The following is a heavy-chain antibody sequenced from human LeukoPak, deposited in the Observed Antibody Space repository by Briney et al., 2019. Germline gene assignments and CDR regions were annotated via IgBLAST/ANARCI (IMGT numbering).Heavy chain of an antibody. D-gene: IGHD6-13*01. J-gene: IGHJ4*02. CDR1: GGTFSSYA. Sequence: SVKVSCKASGGTFSSYAISWVRQAPGQGLEWMGGIIPIFGTANYAQKFQGRVTITADKSTSTAYMELSSLRSEDTAVYYCARVGEIAEAGLDYWGQGTLVTVSS. CDR2: IIPIFGTA. V-gene: IGHV1-69*06. CDR3: ARVGEIAEAGLDY.